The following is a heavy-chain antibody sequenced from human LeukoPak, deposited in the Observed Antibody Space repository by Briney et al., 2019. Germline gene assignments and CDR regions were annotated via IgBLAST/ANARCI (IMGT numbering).Heavy chain of an antibody. J-gene: IGHJ1*01. CDR1: GYSISSGYY. CDR3: ARLRSDYGSGWFQYLQH. D-gene: IGHD6-19*01. V-gene: IGHV4-38-2*02. Sequence: PSETLSLTCTVSGYSISSGYYWGWIRQPPGKGLEWIGSIYHSGSTYYNPSLKSRVTISVDTSKNQFSLNLTSVTAADTAIYYCARLRSDYGSGWFQYLQHWGPGTLVIVSS. CDR2: IYHSGST.